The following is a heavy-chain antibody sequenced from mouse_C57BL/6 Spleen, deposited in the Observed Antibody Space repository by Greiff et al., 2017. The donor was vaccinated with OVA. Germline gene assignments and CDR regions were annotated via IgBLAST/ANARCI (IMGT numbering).Heavy chain of an antibody. D-gene: IGHD2-2*01. CDR3: ARGRATMVTTRGDAMDY. V-gene: IGHV1-54*01. Sequence: VQLVESGAELVRPGTSVKVSCKASGYAFTNYLIEWVKQRPGQGLEWIGVINPGSGGTNYNEKFKGKATLTADKSSSTAYMQLSSLTSEDSAVYFCARGRATMVTTRGDAMDYWGQGTSVTVSS. J-gene: IGHJ4*01. CDR1: GYAFTNYL. CDR2: INPGSGGT.